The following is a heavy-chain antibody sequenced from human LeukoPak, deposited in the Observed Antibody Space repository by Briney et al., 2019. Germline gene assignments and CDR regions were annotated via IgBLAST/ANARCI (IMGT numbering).Heavy chain of an antibody. Sequence: PSETLSLTCTVSGGSISSYYWSWIRQPPGKGLEWIGYIYYSGSTNYNPSLKSRVTISVDTSKNQFSLKLSSVTAADTAVYYCARGGVKGVDYWGQGTLVTVSS. CDR2: IYYSGST. D-gene: IGHD1-26*01. CDR3: ARGGVKGVDY. V-gene: IGHV4-59*08. CDR1: GGSISSYY. J-gene: IGHJ4*02.